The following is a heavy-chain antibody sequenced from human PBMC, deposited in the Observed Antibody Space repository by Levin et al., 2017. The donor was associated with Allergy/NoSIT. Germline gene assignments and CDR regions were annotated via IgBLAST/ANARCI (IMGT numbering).Heavy chain of an antibody. Sequence: GESLKISCAASGFTFSSYAMHWVRQAPGKGLEWVAVISYDGSNKYYADSVKGRFTISRDNSKNTLYLQMNSLRAEDTAVYYCAREGDGYKPPDAFDIWGQGTMVTVSS. CDR2: ISYDGSNK. D-gene: IGHD5-24*01. CDR1: GFTFSSYA. J-gene: IGHJ3*02. CDR3: AREGDGYKPPDAFDI. V-gene: IGHV3-30*04.